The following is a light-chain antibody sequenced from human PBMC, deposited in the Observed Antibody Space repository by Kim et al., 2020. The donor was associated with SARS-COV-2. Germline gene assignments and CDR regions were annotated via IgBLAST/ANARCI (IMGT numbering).Light chain of an antibody. CDR2: GKN. CDR3: NSRDSSGNHWV. V-gene: IGLV3-19*01. J-gene: IGLJ3*02. CDR1: SLRSYY. Sequence: SSELNQDPAVSVALGQTVRITCQRDSLRSYYASWYQQKPGQAPVLVIYGKNNRPSGIPDRFSSSSSGNTASLTITGAQAEDEADYYCNSRDSSGNHWVFGGGTQLSVL.